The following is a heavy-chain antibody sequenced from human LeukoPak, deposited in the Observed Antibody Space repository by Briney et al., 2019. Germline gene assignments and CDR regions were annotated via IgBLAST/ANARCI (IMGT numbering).Heavy chain of an antibody. CDR2: IWYDGRDK. CDR3: AKDPYSYGSYFDY. D-gene: IGHD5-18*01. J-gene: IGHJ4*02. V-gene: IGHV3-30*02. Sequence: GGSLRLSCAASGFTFSGCGMHWVRQAPGKGLEWVAFIWYDGRDKYYADSVKGQFTISRDNSKNTLYLQMNSLRAEDTAAYYCAKDPYSYGSYFDYWGQGTLVTVS. CDR1: GFTFSGCG.